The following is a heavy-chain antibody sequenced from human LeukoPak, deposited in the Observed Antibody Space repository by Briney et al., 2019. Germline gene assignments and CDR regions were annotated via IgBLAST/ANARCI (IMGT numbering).Heavy chain of an antibody. V-gene: IGHV3-49*04. D-gene: IGHD2-2*01. J-gene: IGHJ4*02. CDR2: IQAKAYGGAT. CDR3: TRAPHPRCSSSGCYLDY. CDR1: GFTFGDYA. Sequence: GGPLRLSCSNSGFTFGDYAMSWVRQAPGKGLEWVGFIQAKAYGGATKYAASVNGRFSISRDDSQSIANLQMNDLKTEDTAVYYCTRAPHPRCSSSGCYLDYWGQGTLVTVSS.